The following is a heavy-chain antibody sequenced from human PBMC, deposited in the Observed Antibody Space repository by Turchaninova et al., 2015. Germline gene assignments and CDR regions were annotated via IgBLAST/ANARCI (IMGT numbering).Heavy chain of an antibody. V-gene: IGHV2-5*02. J-gene: IGHJ4*02. CDR3: AHSEGGCSTGCQPLRFDY. CDR1: GFSPSTSGVG. Sequence: QITLKESGPTLVKPTQTLTLTCTFPGFSPSTSGVGVGWIRQPPGKALEWVALIYWDDDKRYSPSLKSRLTITKDTSKNQVVLTMTNMDPVDTGTYYCAHSEGGCSTGCQPLRFDYWGQGTLVTVSS. CDR2: IYWDDDK. D-gene: IGHD2-2*01.